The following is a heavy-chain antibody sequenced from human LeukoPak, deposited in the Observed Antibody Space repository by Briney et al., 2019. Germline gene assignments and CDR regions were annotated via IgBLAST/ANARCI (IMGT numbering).Heavy chain of an antibody. D-gene: IGHD2-15*01. Sequence: GGSLRLSCASSGFSFSSYWMHWVRQAAGKGLVGVSRVNIDGKTTTYADTVKGRFTISRDNTKNTLYLQMNSLRAEDTAAYYCAKDGGSAPDSFDIWGQGTMVTVSS. CDR3: AKDGGSAPDSFDI. V-gene: IGHV3-74*01. CDR2: VNIDGKTT. CDR1: GFSFSSYW. J-gene: IGHJ3*02.